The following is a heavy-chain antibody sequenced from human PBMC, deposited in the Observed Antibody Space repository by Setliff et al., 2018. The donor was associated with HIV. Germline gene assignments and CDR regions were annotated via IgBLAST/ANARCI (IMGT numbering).Heavy chain of an antibody. CDR1: GGSIDNNKYY. Sequence: SETLSLTCSVSGGSIDNNKYYWTWIRQPPGKGLEWTGSIYHTGRTYYNRSLESRLTISIDTSQNQFSLKLTSVTATDTAVYYCARHRYSSSINWFDPWGQGTLVTVSS. CDR2: IYHTGRT. J-gene: IGHJ5*02. CDR3: ARHRYSSSINWFDP. V-gene: IGHV4-39*01. D-gene: IGHD6-13*01.